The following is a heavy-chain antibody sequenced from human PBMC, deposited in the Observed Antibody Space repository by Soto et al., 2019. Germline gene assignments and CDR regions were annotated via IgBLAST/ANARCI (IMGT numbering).Heavy chain of an antibody. D-gene: IGHD6-13*01. J-gene: IGHJ4*02. CDR2: ISAYNGNT. V-gene: IGHV1-18*01. Sequence: QVQLVQSGAEVKKPGASVKVSCKASGYTFTSYGISWVRQAPGQGLEWMGWISAYNGNTNYAQKLQGRVTMPTDTSTSTAYRELRSLRSDDTAVYYCARDHEPPGVRYSSSWYRGDFDYWGQGTLVTVSS. CDR3: ARDHEPPGVRYSSSWYRGDFDY. CDR1: GYTFTSYG.